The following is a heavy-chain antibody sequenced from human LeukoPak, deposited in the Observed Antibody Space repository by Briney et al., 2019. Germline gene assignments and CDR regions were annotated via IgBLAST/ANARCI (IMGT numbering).Heavy chain of an antibody. CDR2: ISSNGGNT. CDR1: GFTFSNYG. V-gene: IGHV3-64*01. J-gene: IGHJ4*02. D-gene: IGHD6-19*01. Sequence: GRFLRLSCAASGFTFSNYGMHWVRQVPGKGLEYVSAISSNGGNTFYANSVKGRFTVSRDSSKSTLYLQMGSLRPEDTAVYYCAGVPNSSGWSTFDYWGLGTLVTVSS. CDR3: AGVPNSSGWSTFDY.